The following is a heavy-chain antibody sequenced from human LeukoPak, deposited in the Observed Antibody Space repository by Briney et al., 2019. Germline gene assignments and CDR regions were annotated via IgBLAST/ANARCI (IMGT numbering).Heavy chain of an antibody. CDR1: GGTFSSYA. V-gene: IGHV1-2*06. J-gene: IGHJ4*02. D-gene: IGHD5-18*01. Sequence: ASVKVSCKASGGTFSSYAISWVRQAPGQGLEWMGRINPNSAGTNYAQKFQGRVTMTRDTSISTAYMELSRLRSDDTAVYYCARAPRGTMAPIQLWPSDKYYFDYWGQGTLVTVSS. CDR2: INPNSAGT. CDR3: ARAPRGTMAPIQLWPSDKYYFDY.